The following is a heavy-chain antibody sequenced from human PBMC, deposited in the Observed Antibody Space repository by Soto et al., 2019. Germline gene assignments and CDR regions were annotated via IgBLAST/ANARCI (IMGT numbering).Heavy chain of an antibody. CDR1: GVTFSSYA. CDR2: IWSDGSKK. J-gene: IGHJ5*02. V-gene: IGHV3-33*01. Sequence: QVQLVESGGGVVQPGRSLRLSCAASGVTFSSYAMHWVRQAPGKGLEWVAVIWSDGSKKYYGDSVKGRFTISRDNSKNTLDLQMNSLKVEDTAVYYCARDEEPWGQGTLVIVSS. CDR3: ARDEEP.